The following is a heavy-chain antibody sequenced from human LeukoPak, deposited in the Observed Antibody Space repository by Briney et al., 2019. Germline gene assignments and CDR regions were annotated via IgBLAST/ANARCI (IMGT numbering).Heavy chain of an antibody. D-gene: IGHD1-26*01. CDR1: GFIFSTYS. CDR2: ISGSGSTI. CDR3: ARGGLGSWTFDS. Sequence: GGSLRLSCAASGFIFSTYSMNWVHQAQGKGLEWLSYISGSGSTIYYADSVKGRFTISRDNANYSLHLQMDNLRAEDTAVYSCARGGLGSWTFDSWGQGTLVTVSS. J-gene: IGHJ4*02. V-gene: IGHV3-48*04.